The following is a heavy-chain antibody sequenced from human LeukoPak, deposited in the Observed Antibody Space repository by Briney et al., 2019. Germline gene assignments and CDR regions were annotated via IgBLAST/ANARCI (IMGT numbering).Heavy chain of an antibody. CDR2: IIPIFGTA. CDR3: ARGPLNYYDSSDY. V-gene: IGHV1-69*13. Sequence: SVKVSCKASGGTFSSYAISWVRQAPGQGLEWMGGIIPIFGTANYAQKFQGRVTITADESTSTAYMELSSLRSEDTAVYYCARGPLNYYDSSDYWGQGTLVTVSS. D-gene: IGHD3-22*01. CDR1: GGTFSSYA. J-gene: IGHJ4*02.